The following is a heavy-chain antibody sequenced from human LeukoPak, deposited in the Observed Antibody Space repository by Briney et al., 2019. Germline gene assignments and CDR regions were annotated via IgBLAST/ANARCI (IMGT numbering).Heavy chain of an antibody. Sequence: ASVKVSCKASGYTFTSYGISWVRQAPGQGLEWMGWISAYNGNTNCAQKLQGRVTMTTDTSTSTAYMELRSLRSDDTAVYYCARDAYYGSGSYYPSPWGQGTLVTVSS. CDR1: GYTFTSYG. CDR3: ARDAYYGSGSYYPSP. V-gene: IGHV1-18*04. J-gene: IGHJ5*02. D-gene: IGHD3-10*01. CDR2: ISAYNGNT.